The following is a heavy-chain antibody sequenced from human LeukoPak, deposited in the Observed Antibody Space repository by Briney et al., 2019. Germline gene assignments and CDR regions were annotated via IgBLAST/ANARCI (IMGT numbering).Heavy chain of an antibody. D-gene: IGHD2-15*01. CDR3: AKLPRAGYCSGGSCYQYFQH. J-gene: IGHJ1*01. CDR1: GFTFSSYA. Sequence: GGSLRLSCAASGFTFSSYAMSWVRQAPGKGLEWVSAISGSGGSTYYADSVKGRFTISRDNSKNTLYLQMNSLRAEDTAVYYCAKLPRAGYCSGGSCYQYFQHWSQGTLVTVSS. V-gene: IGHV3-23*01. CDR2: ISGSGGST.